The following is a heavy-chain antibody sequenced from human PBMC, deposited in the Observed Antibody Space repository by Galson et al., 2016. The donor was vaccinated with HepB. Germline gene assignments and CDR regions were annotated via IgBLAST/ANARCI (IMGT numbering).Heavy chain of an antibody. CDR1: GYIFTSYE. J-gene: IGHJ4*02. V-gene: IGHV1-8*01. CDR2: MNPSSGNT. CDR3: ARGTYSYGYY. D-gene: IGHD5-18*01. Sequence: SVKVSCKASGYIFTSYEINWLRQAPGQGPEWMGWMNPSSGNTGYAEKFQGRVTMTRDTSMNTAYLELASLRSDDTAVYYCARGTYSYGYYWGQGTLVTVSS.